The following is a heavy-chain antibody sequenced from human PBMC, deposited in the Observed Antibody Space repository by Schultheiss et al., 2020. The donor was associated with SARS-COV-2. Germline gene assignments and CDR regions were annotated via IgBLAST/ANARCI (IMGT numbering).Heavy chain of an antibody. D-gene: IGHD3-3*01. Sequence: ASVKVSCKASGYTFTGYYMHWVRQAPGQGLEWMGRINPNSGNTGYAQKFQGRVTMTRNTSISTAYMELSSLRSEDTAVYYCARHGTRFGLGYYYYGMDVWGQGTTVTVSS. J-gene: IGHJ6*02. CDR2: INPNSGNT. CDR3: ARHGTRFGLGYYYYGMDV. CDR1: GYTFTGYY. V-gene: IGHV1-8*02.